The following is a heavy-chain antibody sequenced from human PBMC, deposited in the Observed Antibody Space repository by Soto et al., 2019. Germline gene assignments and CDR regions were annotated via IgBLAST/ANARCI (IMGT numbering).Heavy chain of an antibody. D-gene: IGHD2-2*03. Sequence: GSLRLSCAASGFTFSNAWMSWVRQAPGKGLEWVGRIKSKTDGGPTDYAAPVKGRFTIPRDDSKNTLYLQMNSVKTEDTAVYYGTTDTAGYCSSTSCSPRGYYYGIDVWGQGPTVTVSS. CDR2: IKSKTDGGPT. CDR3: TTDTAGYCSSTSCSPRGYYYGIDV. V-gene: IGHV3-15*01. CDR1: GFTFSNAW. J-gene: IGHJ6*02.